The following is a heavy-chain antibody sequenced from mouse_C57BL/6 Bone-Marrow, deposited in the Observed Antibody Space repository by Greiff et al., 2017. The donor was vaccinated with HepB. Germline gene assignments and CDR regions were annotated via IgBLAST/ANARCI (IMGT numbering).Heavy chain of an antibody. CDR1: GYTFTSYG. CDR3: AIISTVVECY. CDR2: IYPRSGNT. V-gene: IGHV1-81*01. J-gene: IGHJ4*01. Sequence: QVQLQQSGAELARPGASVKLSCKASGYTFTSYGISWVKQSTEQGLEWIGEIYPRSGNTYYNEKFKGKATLTADKSSSTAYMELRSLTSEDSAVYFCAIISTVVECYWGQGASVTVSS. D-gene: IGHD1-1*01.